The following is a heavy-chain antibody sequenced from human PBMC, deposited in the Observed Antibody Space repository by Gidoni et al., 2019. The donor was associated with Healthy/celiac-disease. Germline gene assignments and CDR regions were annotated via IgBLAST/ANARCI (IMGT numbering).Heavy chain of an antibody. CDR3: AKDTYYDILTGPYYFDY. Sequence: EVQLVESGGGLVQPGRSLRLSCAASGFTFDDYAMHWVRQAPGKGLEWVSGISWNSGSIGYADSVKGRFTISRDNAKNSLYLQMNSLRAEDTALYYCAKDTYYDILTGPYYFDYWGQGTLVTVSS. D-gene: IGHD3-9*01. J-gene: IGHJ4*02. CDR2: ISWNSGSI. CDR1: GFTFDDYA. V-gene: IGHV3-9*01.